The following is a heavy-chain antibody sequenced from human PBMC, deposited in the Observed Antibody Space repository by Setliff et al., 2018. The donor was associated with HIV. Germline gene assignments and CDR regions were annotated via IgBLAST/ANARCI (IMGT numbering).Heavy chain of an antibody. Sequence: SLTCSLSGDSMSTYYWSWIRQTAGKGLEWIGRIHNSGNTIYNPSFMSRVSMSVDTSKSQFSLKLRSVTAADTAVYYCARVPQSSPSRPGGYFDYWGQGTLVTSPQ. D-gene: IGHD3-16*01. CDR3: ARVPQSSPSRPGGYFDY. CDR2: IHNSGNT. CDR1: GDSMSTYY. J-gene: IGHJ4*02. V-gene: IGHV4-4*07.